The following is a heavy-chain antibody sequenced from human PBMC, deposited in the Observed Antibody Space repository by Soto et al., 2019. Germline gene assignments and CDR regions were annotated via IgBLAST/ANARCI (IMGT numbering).Heavy chain of an antibody. D-gene: IGHD6-19*01. V-gene: IGHV3-30*18. J-gene: IGHJ6*02. CDR3: AKPQGSSSGPQKYAMDV. Sequence: QVQLVESGGGVVQPGRSLRLSCEASSFTFSHYGMHWVRQAPGKGLEWVAVISYDGNTKYYADSLKGRFTSSRDNFKNTLYLQLNSLRAEDTAVYYCAKPQGSSSGPQKYAMDVWGQGTTVTVSS. CDR2: ISYDGNTK. CDR1: SFTFSHYG.